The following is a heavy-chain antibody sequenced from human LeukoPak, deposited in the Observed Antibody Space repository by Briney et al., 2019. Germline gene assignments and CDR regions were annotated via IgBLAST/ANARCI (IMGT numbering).Heavy chain of an antibody. Sequence: GESLKISCQGSGYSFSNYWIAWVRQMPGKGLEWMGMMYPSDSDTTYSPSFQGQVTISADKSISTAYLQWTSLKASDTAMYYCARLRSGWYRFFDYWGQGTLVTVSS. D-gene: IGHD6-19*01. CDR3: ARLRSGWYRFFDY. CDR2: MYPSDSDT. J-gene: IGHJ4*02. CDR1: GYSFSNYW. V-gene: IGHV5-51*01.